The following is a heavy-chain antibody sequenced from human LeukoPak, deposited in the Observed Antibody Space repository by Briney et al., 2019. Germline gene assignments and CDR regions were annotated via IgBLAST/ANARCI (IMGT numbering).Heavy chain of an antibody. Sequence: SETLSLTCTVSGGSISSSSYYWGWIRQPPGKGLEWIGSIYYSGSTYYNPSLKSRVTISVDTSKNQFSLKLSSVTAADTAVYYCARHGGSYDSSGYYYVVPRDYYYYGMDVWGQGTTVIVSS. V-gene: IGHV4-39*01. CDR1: GGSISSSSYY. CDR2: IYYSGST. CDR3: ARHGGSYDSSGYYYVVPRDYYYYGMDV. D-gene: IGHD3-22*01. J-gene: IGHJ6*02.